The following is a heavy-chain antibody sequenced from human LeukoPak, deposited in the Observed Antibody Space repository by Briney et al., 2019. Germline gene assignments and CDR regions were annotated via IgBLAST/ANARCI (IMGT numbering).Heavy chain of an antibody. D-gene: IGHD6-19*01. V-gene: IGHV3-11*03. CDR2: ISPDGSYT. CDR1: GFVFSDFY. CDR3: AKPISGGLAVTADWFDP. Sequence: GGSLRLSCAGSGFVFSDFYINWIRHSPGKGVEWLAYISPDGSYTTYGDSVKGRFVISRDNAKNSVSLQMNSLRVEDTAVYYCAKPISGGLAVTADWFDPWGQGTLVTVSS. J-gene: IGHJ5*02.